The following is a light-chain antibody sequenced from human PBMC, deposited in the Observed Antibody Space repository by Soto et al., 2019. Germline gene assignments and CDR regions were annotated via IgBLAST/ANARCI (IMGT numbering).Light chain of an antibody. V-gene: IGKV1-5*03. CDR1: QNINSW. Sequence: IHMTQSPSTLSASVGDRVTLPCRASQNINSWLAWYQQKPGKAPKLLIYEASSLEKGVPARFGGSGSGTEFTLTISSLQPDDFATYYCQQYNVYSWTFGQGTKVDIK. CDR2: EAS. J-gene: IGKJ1*01. CDR3: QQYNVYSWT.